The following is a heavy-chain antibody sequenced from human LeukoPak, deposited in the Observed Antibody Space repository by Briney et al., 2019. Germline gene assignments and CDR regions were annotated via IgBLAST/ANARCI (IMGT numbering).Heavy chain of an antibody. J-gene: IGHJ4*02. Sequence: SETLSLTCTVSGGSISSYYWSWIRQPPGKGLEWIGYIYYSGSTNYNPSLKSRVTISVDTSKNQFSLKLSSVTAADTAVYYCAGASYDRSGVHWGQGTLVTVSS. D-gene: IGHD3-22*01. V-gene: IGHV4-59*01. CDR2: IYYSGST. CDR1: GGSISSYY. CDR3: AGASYDRSGVH.